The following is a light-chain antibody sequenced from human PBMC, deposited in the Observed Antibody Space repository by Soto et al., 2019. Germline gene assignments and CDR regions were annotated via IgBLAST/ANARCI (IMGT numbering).Light chain of an antibody. Sequence: EFVLTQSPGTLSLSPGERATLSCRASQSLTNSFIAWYQQKPGQAPRLLIYDTSSRASGIPDRFSGSGSGTDFTLTISRLEPEDFAVYYCQQFGSSVTFGQGTRLEIK. CDR2: DTS. CDR1: QSLTNSF. CDR3: QQFGSSVT. J-gene: IGKJ5*01. V-gene: IGKV3-20*01.